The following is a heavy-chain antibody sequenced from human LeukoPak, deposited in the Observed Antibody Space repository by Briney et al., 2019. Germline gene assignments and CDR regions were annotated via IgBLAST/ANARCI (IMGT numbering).Heavy chain of an antibody. J-gene: IGHJ5*02. D-gene: IGHD6-13*01. CDR1: GGSISSSSYY. Sequence: PSETLSLTCTVSGGSISSSSYYWGWIRQPPGKGLEWIGSIHYSGSTYYNPSLKSRVTISVDTSKNQFSLKLSSVTAADTAVYYCARQGNLYSSSWWNWFDPWGQGTLVTVSS. V-gene: IGHV4-39*01. CDR3: ARQGNLYSSSWWNWFDP. CDR2: IHYSGST.